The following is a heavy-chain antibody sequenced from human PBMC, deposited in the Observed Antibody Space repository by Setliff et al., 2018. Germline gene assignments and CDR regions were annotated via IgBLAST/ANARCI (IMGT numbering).Heavy chain of an antibody. D-gene: IGHD3-22*01. V-gene: IGHV4-38-2*01. CDR3: ARGLSYYDSSGSLLAPYAFDI. J-gene: IGHJ3*02. Sequence: SETLSLTCAVSGYSISSGYYWGWIRQPPGKGLEWIGSIYYSGSTYYNPSLKSRVTMSVDTSKNQFSLKLSSVTAADTAMYYCARGLSYYDSSGSLLAPYAFDIWG. CDR1: GYSISSGYY. CDR2: IYYSGST.